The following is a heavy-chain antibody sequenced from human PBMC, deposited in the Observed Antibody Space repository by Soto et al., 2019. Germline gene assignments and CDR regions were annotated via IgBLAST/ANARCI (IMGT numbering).Heavy chain of an antibody. CDR3: ARQIYDSDTGPNFQYYFDS. J-gene: IGHJ4*02. V-gene: IGHV5-10-1*01. D-gene: IGHD3-22*01. Sequence: GESLKISCKGSGYSFAGYWITWVRQKPGKGLEWMGRIDPSDSQTHYSPSFRGHVTISVTKSITTVFLQWSSLRASDTAMYYCARQIYDSDTGPNFQYYFDSWGQGTPVAVSS. CDR2: IDPSDSQT. CDR1: GYSFAGYW.